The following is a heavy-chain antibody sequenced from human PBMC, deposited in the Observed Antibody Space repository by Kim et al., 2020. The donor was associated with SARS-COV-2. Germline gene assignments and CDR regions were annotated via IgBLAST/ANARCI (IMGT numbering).Heavy chain of an antibody. CDR3: TKSAELSSGWYGFDY. CDR1: GFTFDDYA. CDR2: ISWNSGSI. J-gene: IGHJ4*02. Sequence: GGSLRLSCAASGFTFDDYAMHWVRQAPGKGLEWVSGISWNSGSIGYADSVKGRFTISRDNAKNSLYLQMNSLRAEDTALYYCTKSAELSSGWYGFDYWGQRALVTVSS. D-gene: IGHD6-19*01. V-gene: IGHV3-9*01.